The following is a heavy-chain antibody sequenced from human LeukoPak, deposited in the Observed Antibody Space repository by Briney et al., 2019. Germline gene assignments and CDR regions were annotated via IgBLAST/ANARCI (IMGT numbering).Heavy chain of an antibody. CDR2: IYTSGST. V-gene: IGHV4-4*07. J-gene: IGHJ3*02. CDR3: AREITSGSGWHDAFDI. Sequence: SETLSLTCTVSGGSISSYYWSWIRQPAGKGLEWIGRIYTSGSTNYNPSLKSRVTMSVDTSKNQFSLKLSSVTAADTAVYYCAREITSGSGWHDAFDIWGQGTMVTVSS. CDR1: GGSISSYY. D-gene: IGHD6-19*01.